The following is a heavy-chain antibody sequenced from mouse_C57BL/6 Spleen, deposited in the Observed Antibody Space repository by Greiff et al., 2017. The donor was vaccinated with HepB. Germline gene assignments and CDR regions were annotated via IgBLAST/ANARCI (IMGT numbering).Heavy chain of an antibody. J-gene: IGHJ2*01. D-gene: IGHD1-1*01. CDR2: IYPRDGST. V-gene: IGHV1-78*01. CDR3: ARGEAVVAHFDY. Sequence: QVQLQQSDAELVKPGASVKISCKVSGYTFTDYSIHWMKQRPEQGLEWIGYIYPRDGSTKYNEKFKGKATLTADKSSSTAYMQLNSLTSEDSAVYFCARGEAVVAHFDYWGQGTTLTVSS. CDR1: GYTFTDYS.